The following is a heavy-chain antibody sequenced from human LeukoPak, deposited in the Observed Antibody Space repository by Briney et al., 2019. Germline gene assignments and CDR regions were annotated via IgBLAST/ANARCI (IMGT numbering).Heavy chain of an antibody. CDR1: GFTVSSNY. CDR2: IYRDGST. Sequence: GGSLRLSCAGSGFTVSSNYMSWVRQAPVRGLEWVSIIYRDGSTYYSDSVKGRFTISRDNSKNTLYLQVNSLRADDTALYYCARTIAAAGLDYFDLWGHGTLVTVSS. J-gene: IGHJ4*01. D-gene: IGHD6-13*01. CDR3: ARTIAAAGLDYFDL. V-gene: IGHV3-53*01.